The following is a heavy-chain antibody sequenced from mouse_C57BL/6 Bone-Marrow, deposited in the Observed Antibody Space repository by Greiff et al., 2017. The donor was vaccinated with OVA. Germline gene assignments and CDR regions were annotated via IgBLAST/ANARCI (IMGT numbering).Heavy chain of an antibody. Sequence: EVKVVESGGDLVKPGGSLKLSCAASGFTFSSYGMSWVRQTPDKRLEWVATISSGGSYTYYPDSVKGRFTISRDNARNTLYLQMSSLKSEDTAMYYCTRETYSNFAYWGQGTLVTVSA. J-gene: IGHJ3*01. V-gene: IGHV5-6*01. CDR3: TRETYSNFAY. CDR2: ISSGGSYT. D-gene: IGHD2-5*01. CDR1: GFTFSSYG.